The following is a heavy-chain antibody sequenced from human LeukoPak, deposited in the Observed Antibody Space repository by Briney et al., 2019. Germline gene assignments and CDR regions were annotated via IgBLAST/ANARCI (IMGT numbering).Heavy chain of an antibody. J-gene: IGHJ4*02. Sequence: GGSLRLSCAASGFTFDDYAMHWVRQAPGKGLEWASGISWNSGSMGYADSVKGRFTISRDNAKNSLYLQMNSLRAEDTALYYCVKDRRLSIAAAGRAFDYWGQGTLVTVSS. CDR2: ISWNSGSM. D-gene: IGHD6-13*01. CDR3: VKDRRLSIAAAGRAFDY. V-gene: IGHV3-9*01. CDR1: GFTFDDYA.